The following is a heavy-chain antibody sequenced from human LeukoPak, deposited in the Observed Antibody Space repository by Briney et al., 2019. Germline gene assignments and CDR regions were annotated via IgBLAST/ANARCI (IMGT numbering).Heavy chain of an antibody. J-gene: IGHJ6*03. CDR3: ARAVGGASYMDV. CDR1: GLTVNSSF. CDR2: FYSGGAT. D-gene: IGHD2-15*01. Sequence: GGSLRLSCVASGLTVNSSFISWVRQAPGKGLEWVSVFYSGGATYYADSVKGRFTMSRDNSKNTLYLQMNSLRAEDTGMYYCARAVGGASYMDVWGKGTPVTVSS. V-gene: IGHV3-53*01.